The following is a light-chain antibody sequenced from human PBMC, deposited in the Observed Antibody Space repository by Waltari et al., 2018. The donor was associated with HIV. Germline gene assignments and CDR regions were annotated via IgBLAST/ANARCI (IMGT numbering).Light chain of an antibody. CDR1: SGSVSTSYY. J-gene: IGLJ3*02. CDR2: STN. CDR3: GLYMGSGIWV. V-gene: IGLV8-61*01. Sequence: QTVVTQEPSFSVSPGGTVTLTCGLSSGSVSTSYYPSWYQQTPGQTPRTLIYSTNTRSSAVPDRFSGSIRGNKAALTITGAQADDESDYYCGLYMGSGIWVFGGGTKLTVL.